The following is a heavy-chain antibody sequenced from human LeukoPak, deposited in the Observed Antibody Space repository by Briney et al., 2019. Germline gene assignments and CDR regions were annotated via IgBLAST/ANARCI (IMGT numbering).Heavy chain of an antibody. CDR3: ARLAYCGGECFYSMDV. CDR1: GFTLSTYL. J-gene: IGHJ6*02. Sequence: GGSLRLSCAGPGFTLSTYLMTWVPQAPGRGPEWVGNIKQDGSVKYYVDSLKGRFTISRDNVKNSLYLQMNSVGAEDTAVYYCARLAYCGGECFYSMDVWGQGTTVTVSS. D-gene: IGHD2-21*01. CDR2: IKQDGSVK. V-gene: IGHV3-7*01.